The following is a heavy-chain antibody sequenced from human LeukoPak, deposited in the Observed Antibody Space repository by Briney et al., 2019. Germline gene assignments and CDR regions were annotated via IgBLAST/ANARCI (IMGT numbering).Heavy chain of an antibody. CDR3: AREDPPHYYGSGRPPSNWFDP. J-gene: IGHJ5*02. CDR1: GYSISSGYY. CDR2: SGST. V-gene: IGHV4-38-2*02. Sequence: PSETLSLTCTVSGYSISSGYYWGWIRQPPGKGLEWIGSGSTYYNPSLKSRVTISVDTSKNQFSLKLSSVTAADTAVYYCAREDPPHYYGSGRPPSNWFDPWGQGTLVTVSS. D-gene: IGHD3-10*01.